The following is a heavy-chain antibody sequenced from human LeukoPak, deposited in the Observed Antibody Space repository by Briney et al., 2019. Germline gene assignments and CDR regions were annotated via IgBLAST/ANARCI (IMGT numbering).Heavy chain of an antibody. D-gene: IGHD6-19*01. V-gene: IGHV3-9*01. CDR2: ISWNSGSI. J-gene: IGHJ4*02. CDR1: GFTFYDYA. Sequence: GGSLRLSCAASGFTFYDYAMHWVRQAPGKGLEWVSGISWNSGSIGYADSVKGRFTISRDNSKNTLYLQMNSLRVEDTAVYYCAQVRPPSGSGWYGGDDYWGQGTLVTVSS. CDR3: AQVRPPSGSGWYGGDDY.